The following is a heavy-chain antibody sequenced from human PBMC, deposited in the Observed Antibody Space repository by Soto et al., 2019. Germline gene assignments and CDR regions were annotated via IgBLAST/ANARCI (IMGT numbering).Heavy chain of an antibody. CDR3: ARDSSGWYIDY. CDR1: GFTFSSYG. CDR2: IWYDGSNK. J-gene: IGHJ4*02. D-gene: IGHD6-19*01. V-gene: IGHV3-33*01. Sequence: QVQLVESGGGVVQPGRSLRLSCAASGFTFSSYGMHWVRQAPGKGLEWVAVIWYDGSNKYYADSVKGRFTISRDNSKNTLDLQMNSLRAEDTAVYYCARDSSGWYIDYWGQGTLVTVSS.